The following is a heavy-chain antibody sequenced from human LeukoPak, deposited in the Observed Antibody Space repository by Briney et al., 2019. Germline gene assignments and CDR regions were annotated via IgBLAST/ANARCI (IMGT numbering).Heavy chain of an antibody. Sequence: GASEKVSCKASGYTFTSYYMHWVRQAPGQGLEWMGIINPSGGSTSYAQKFQGRVTMTRDMSTSTAYMELSSLRSEDTAVYYCARDTPGGYNWNDASYYYYMDVWGKGTTVTVSS. CDR2: INPSGGST. D-gene: IGHD1-20*01. J-gene: IGHJ6*03. V-gene: IGHV1-46*01. CDR1: GYTFTSYY. CDR3: ARDTPGGYNWNDASYYYYMDV.